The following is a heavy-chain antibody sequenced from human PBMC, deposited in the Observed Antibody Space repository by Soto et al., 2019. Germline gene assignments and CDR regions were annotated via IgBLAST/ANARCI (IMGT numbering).Heavy chain of an antibody. V-gene: IGHV1-69*04. CDR1: GGTFSSYT. J-gene: IGHJ3*02. D-gene: IGHD1-26*01. Sequence: SVKVSCKASGGTFSSYTISWVRQAPGQGLEWMGRIIPILGIANYAQKFQGRVTITADKSTSTAYMELSSLRSEDTAVYYCARDGRGGERPDLVAFDSWGQGTMVTVSS. CDR3: ARDGRGGERPDLVAFDS. CDR2: IIPILGIA.